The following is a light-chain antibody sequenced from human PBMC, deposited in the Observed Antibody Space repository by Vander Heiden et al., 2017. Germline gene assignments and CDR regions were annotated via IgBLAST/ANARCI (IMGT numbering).Light chain of an antibody. V-gene: IGLV2-14*03. J-gene: IGLJ3*02. CDR1: ISDVGDYNY. Sequence: PGQSITISCTETISDVGDYNYVSWYQQHPGKAPKLMIYDVSNRLSGVSNRFSGSKSGNTASLTISGLQAEDEADYYCSSYTSSSTWVFGGGTKLTVL. CDR3: SSYTSSSTWV. CDR2: DVS.